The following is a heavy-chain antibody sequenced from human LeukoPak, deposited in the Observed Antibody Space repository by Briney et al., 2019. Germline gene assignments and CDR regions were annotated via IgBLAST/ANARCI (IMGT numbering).Heavy chain of an antibody. CDR3: ASLTWYCSGGSCYSYFQH. J-gene: IGHJ1*01. CDR1: GFTFRGYA. V-gene: IGHV3-23*01. Sequence: PGGSLRLSCAPSGFTFRGYAMSWVRQAPGKGLEWVSAISSGGSSYYADSLKGRFTISRDNAKNSLYLQMNSLRAEDTAVYYCASLTWYCSGGSCYSYFQHWGQGTLVTVSS. D-gene: IGHD2-15*01. CDR2: ISSGGSS.